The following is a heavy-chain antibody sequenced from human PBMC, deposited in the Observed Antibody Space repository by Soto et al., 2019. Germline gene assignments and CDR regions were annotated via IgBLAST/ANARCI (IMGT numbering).Heavy chain of an antibody. CDR2: VYYTGDT. CDR1: SGPDRSHN. J-gene: IGHJ6*02. Sequence: QVQLQQSGPRLVKPSETLSLTCTVSSGPDRSHNWGWIRQPPGRGLEWIGYVYYTGDTAYNPSLRGRVTISAATSPHDISFTLNSVTAADTAVYYCVRQGIDYLHGLVDVWGQGTTVSVSS. D-gene: IGHD4-17*01. V-gene: IGHV4-59*08. CDR3: VRQGIDYLHGLVDV.